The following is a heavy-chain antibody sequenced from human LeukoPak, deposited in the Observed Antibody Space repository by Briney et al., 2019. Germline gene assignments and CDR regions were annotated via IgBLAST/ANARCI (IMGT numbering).Heavy chain of an antibody. V-gene: IGHV4-39*01. D-gene: IGHD2-2*01. CDR1: GVSISSSSYY. CDR2: IYYSGST. CDR3: ARPHCSSTSCYLEFDY. Sequence: SETLSLTCTVSGVSISSSSYYWGWIRQPPGKGLEWIGSIYYSGSTYYNPSLKSRVAISVDTSKNQFSLKLSSVTAADTAVYYCARPHCSSTSCYLEFDYWGQGTLVTVSS. J-gene: IGHJ4*02.